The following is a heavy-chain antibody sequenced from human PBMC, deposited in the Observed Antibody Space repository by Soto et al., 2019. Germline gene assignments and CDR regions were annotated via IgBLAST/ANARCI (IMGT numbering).Heavy chain of an antibody. D-gene: IGHD3-9*01. CDR1: GFTFSSYS. CDR3: ARDANYDILTGYSAIDY. Sequence: KPGGSLRLSCAASGFTFSSYSMNWVRQAPGKGLEWVSSISSSSSYIYYADSVKGRFTISRDNAKNSLYLQMNSLRAEDTAVYYCARDANYDILTGYSAIDYWGQGTLVTVSS. V-gene: IGHV3-21*01. J-gene: IGHJ4*02. CDR2: ISSSSSYI.